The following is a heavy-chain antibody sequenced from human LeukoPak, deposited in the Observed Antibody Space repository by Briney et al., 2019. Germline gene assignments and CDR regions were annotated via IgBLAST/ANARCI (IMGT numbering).Heavy chain of an antibody. D-gene: IGHD3-3*01. J-gene: IGHJ6*02. CDR3: ARSKVTIFGVVIQYYYYYGMDV. V-gene: IGHV4-34*01. Sequence: PSETLSLTCTVSGGSISSYYWSWIRQPPGKGLEWIGEINHSGSTNYNPSLKSRVTISVDTSKNQFSLKLSSVTAADTAVYYCARSKVTIFGVVIQYYYYYGMDVWGQGTTVTVSS. CDR2: INHSGST. CDR1: GGSISSYY.